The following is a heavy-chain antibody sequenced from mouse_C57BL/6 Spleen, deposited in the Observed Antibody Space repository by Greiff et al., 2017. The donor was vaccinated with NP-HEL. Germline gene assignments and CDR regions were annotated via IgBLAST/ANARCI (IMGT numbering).Heavy chain of an antibody. CDR3: ARRRYYGNYVDAMDY. J-gene: IGHJ4*01. CDR1: GYTFTSYW. Sequence: QVQLQQPGAELVKPGASVKMSCKASGYTFTSYWITWVKQRPGQGLEWIGDIYPGSGSTNYNEKFKSKATLTVDTSSSTAYMQLSSLTSEDSAVYYCARRRYYGNYVDAMDYWGQGTSVTVSS. V-gene: IGHV1-55*01. CDR2: IYPGSGST. D-gene: IGHD2-1*01.